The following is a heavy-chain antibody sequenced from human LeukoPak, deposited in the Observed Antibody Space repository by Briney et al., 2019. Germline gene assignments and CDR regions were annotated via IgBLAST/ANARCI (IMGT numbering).Heavy chain of an antibody. J-gene: IGHJ4*02. D-gene: IGHD5-24*01. V-gene: IGHV3-30*18. CDR1: GFTFSKYG. CDR3: AKNIGGYNSHYFYY. CDR2: ISYDGSNK. Sequence: GGSLRLSCAASGFTFSKYGMHWVRQAPGKGLEGVAVISYDGSNKYNADSVKGRFTISRDNSKNTLYLQMNSLRAEDTAMYYCAKNIGGYNSHYFYYWGQGTLVTVSS.